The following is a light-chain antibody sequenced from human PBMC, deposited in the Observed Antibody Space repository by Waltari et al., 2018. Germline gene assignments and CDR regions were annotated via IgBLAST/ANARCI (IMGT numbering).Light chain of an antibody. Sequence: SYELTQPPSGSVSPGQTASITCSGDKFGHRHVPWYQQKAGHSPGFVIYEDDKRPSGIPERFSGSNSGNTATLTIGGTQAMDEAAYYCQTWDSTIVVFGGGTKLTVL. CDR2: EDD. CDR3: QTWDSTIVV. CDR1: KFGHRH. V-gene: IGLV3-1*01. J-gene: IGLJ3*02.